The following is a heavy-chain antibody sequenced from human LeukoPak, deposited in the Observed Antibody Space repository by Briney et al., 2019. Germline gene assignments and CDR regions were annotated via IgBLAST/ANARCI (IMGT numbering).Heavy chain of an antibody. CDR2: IYSGGST. CDR3: ARVNGGNRYFDY. Sequence: TGGSLRLSCAASGFTVSSNYMSWVRQAPGKGLEWVSVIYSGGSTYYADSVKGRFTISRDKSKNTLYLQMNSLRAEDTAVYYCARVNGGNRYFDYWGQGTLVTVSS. CDR1: GFTVSSNY. D-gene: IGHD4-23*01. V-gene: IGHV3-53*05. J-gene: IGHJ4*02.